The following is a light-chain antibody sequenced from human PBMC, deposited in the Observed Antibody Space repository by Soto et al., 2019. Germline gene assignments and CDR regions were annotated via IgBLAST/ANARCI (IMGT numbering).Light chain of an antibody. J-gene: IGKJ4*01. CDR2: LGS. Sequence: DIVMTQSPLSLPVTPGEPASISCRSSQSLLHSNGYNYLNWYLQKPGQSPQLLIYLGSNRAPGVPDRFSGSGSGTDFTLTINRVEAEDVGLYFCAQGLATPFTFGGGTKVDIK. CDR3: AQGLATPFT. V-gene: IGKV2-28*01. CDR1: QSLLHSNGYNY.